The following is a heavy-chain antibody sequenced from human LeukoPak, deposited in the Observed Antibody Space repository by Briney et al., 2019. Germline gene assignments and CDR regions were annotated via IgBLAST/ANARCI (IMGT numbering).Heavy chain of an antibody. CDR2: IYYSGST. D-gene: IGHD3-10*01. CDR1: GGSISSYY. V-gene: IGHV4-59*01. CDR3: ARGIGWFGELKNWFDP. Sequence: PSETLSLTCTVSGGSISSYYWSWIRQPPGKGLEWIGYIYYSGSTNYNPSLKSRVTISVDTSKNQFSLKLSSVTAADTAVCYCARGIGWFGELKNWFDPWGQGTLVTVSS. J-gene: IGHJ5*02.